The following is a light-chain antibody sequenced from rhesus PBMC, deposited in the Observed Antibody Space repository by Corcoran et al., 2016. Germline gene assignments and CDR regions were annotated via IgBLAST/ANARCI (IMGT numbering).Light chain of an antibody. Sequence: VMTQSPATLSLSPGETATISCRTSQSVSSYLAWYQQKPGQAPRLLIYGASNRATGIPVRFSGSGSGTDFTLTISSLEPEDFAVYYCQETSNFFTFGPGTELDIK. CDR1: QSVSSY. J-gene: IGKJ3*01. V-gene: IGKV3-31*02. CDR2: GAS. CDR3: QETSNFFT.